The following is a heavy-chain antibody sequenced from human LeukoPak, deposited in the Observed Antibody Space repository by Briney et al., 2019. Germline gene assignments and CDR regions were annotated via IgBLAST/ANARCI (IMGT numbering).Heavy chain of an antibody. CDR3: ATTGATSSSSASWFNIEF. J-gene: IGHJ4*02. D-gene: IGHD6-13*01. CDR1: GGSVTSYY. Sequence: KTSETLSLTCTVSGGSVTSYYCNWVRQPPGRGQEWIGYIYYSGGTNYNPSLESRVTISLDTAKNQFSLKLRSVTAEDTAVYYCATTGATSSSSASWFNIEFWGQGTLVPVSS. CDR2: IYYSGGT. V-gene: IGHV4-59*08.